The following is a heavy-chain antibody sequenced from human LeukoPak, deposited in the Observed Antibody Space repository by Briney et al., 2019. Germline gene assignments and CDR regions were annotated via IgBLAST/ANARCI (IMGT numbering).Heavy chain of an antibody. CDR3: AKSMVRGVMGYYYGMDV. Sequence: GGSLRLSCAASGFTFSRYAMSWVRQAPGKGLEWVSAISGSGGSTYYADSVKGRFTISRDNSKNTLYLQMNSLRAEDTAVYYCAKSMVRGVMGYYYGMDVWGQGTTVTVSS. V-gene: IGHV3-23*01. J-gene: IGHJ6*02. D-gene: IGHD3-10*01. CDR1: GFTFSRYA. CDR2: ISGSGGST.